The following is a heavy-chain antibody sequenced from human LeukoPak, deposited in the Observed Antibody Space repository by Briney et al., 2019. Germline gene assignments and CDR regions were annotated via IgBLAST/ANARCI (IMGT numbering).Heavy chain of an antibody. Sequence: PGGSLRLSCAASGFTFSSYAMHWVRQAPGKGLEGVAVISYDGSNKYYADSVKGRFTISRENSKNTLYLQMNSLRAEDTAVYYCARGRSTYYDFWSGYYSFDYWGQGTLVTVSS. J-gene: IGHJ4*02. CDR3: ARGRSTYYDFWSGYYSFDY. V-gene: IGHV3-30*04. CDR2: ISYDGSNK. D-gene: IGHD3-3*01. CDR1: GFTFSSYA.